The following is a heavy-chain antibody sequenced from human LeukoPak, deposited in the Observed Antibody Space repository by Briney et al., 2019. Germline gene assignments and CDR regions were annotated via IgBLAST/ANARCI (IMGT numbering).Heavy chain of an antibody. J-gene: IGHJ4*02. CDR1: GGTFSSYA. V-gene: IGHV1-69*01. CDR3: ARGNDYYDSSGGLHYFDY. Sequence: SVKVSCKASGGTFSSYAISWVRQAPGQRLEWMGGIIPIFGTANYAQKFQGRVTITADESTSTAYMELSSLRSEDTAVYYCARGNDYYDSSGGLHYFDYWGQGTLVTVSS. D-gene: IGHD3-22*01. CDR2: IIPIFGTA.